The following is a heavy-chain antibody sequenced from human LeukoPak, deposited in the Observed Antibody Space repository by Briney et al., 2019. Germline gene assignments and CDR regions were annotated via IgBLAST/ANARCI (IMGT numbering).Heavy chain of an antibody. CDR1: GFTFSSQW. J-gene: IGHJ3*01. D-gene: IGHD5-18*01. V-gene: IGHV3-74*03. CDR3: ARAPPSNGYSYHFDV. CDR2: IYRDGSGV. Sequence: GGSLRLSCAASGFTFSSQWMHWVRQAPGKGLVWVSRIYRDGSGVMYADSVKGRFTISRDNAKNTLYLQMNSLRAEDTAVYYCARAPPSNGYSYHFDVWGQGTMITVSS.